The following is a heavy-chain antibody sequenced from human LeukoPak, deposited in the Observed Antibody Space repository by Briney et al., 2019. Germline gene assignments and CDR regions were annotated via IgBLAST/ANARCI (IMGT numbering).Heavy chain of an antibody. J-gene: IGHJ4*02. V-gene: IGHV4-59*01. Sequence: SETLSLTCTVSGGSFEHYFWSWIRQPPGKGLEWIGYVYYSGSTDYSPSLKSQLTISADTSKNQFSLKLSSVTAADTAVHYCASHRRSHGSEYWGQGTLVTVSS. CDR1: GGSFEHYF. CDR2: VYYSGST. D-gene: IGHD3-10*01. CDR3: ASHRRSHGSEY.